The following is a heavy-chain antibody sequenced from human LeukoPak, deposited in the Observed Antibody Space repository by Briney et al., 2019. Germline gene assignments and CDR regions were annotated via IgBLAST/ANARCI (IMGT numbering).Heavy chain of an antibody. CDR2: IYTSGST. J-gene: IGHJ6*03. CDR1: GGSISSGSYY. D-gene: IGHD3-9*01. V-gene: IGHV4-61*02. Sequence: PSETLSLTCTVSGGSISSGSYYWSWIRQPAGKGLEWIGRIYTSGSTNYNPSLKSRVTISVDTSKNQFSLKLSSVTAADTAVYYCARASRRAHYILTHMDVWGKGTTVTVSS. CDR3: ARASRRAHYILTHMDV.